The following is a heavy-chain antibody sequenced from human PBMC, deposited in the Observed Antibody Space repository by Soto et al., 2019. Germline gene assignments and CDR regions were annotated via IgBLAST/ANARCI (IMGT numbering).Heavy chain of an antibody. V-gene: IGHV5-10-1*01. CDR1: GYSFSSYW. Sequence: GESLKISCKGSGYSFSSYWITWVRQMPGKGLEWMGRIDPSDSYTDYSPSFQGHVTISADKSISTAYLQWSSLKASDTAMYYCARQAIFGVIIIAFDIWGQGTMVTVSS. D-gene: IGHD3-3*01. J-gene: IGHJ3*02. CDR2: IDPSDSYT. CDR3: ARQAIFGVIIIAFDI.